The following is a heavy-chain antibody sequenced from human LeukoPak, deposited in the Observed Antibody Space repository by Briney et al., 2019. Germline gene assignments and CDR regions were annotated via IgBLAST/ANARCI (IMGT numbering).Heavy chain of an antibody. V-gene: IGHV3-23*01. J-gene: IGHJ4*02. CDR3: ARAPSGLDY. D-gene: IGHD2-15*01. CDR1: GFTFRSYA. CDR2: ISGSGDGT. Sequence: PGGSLRLSCEASGFTFRSYAMNWVRQAPGKGLEWVSVISGSGDGTHYADSVKGRFTISRDNSKNTLYLQMNSLRVEDTAVYYGARAPSGLDYWAQGILVTVSS.